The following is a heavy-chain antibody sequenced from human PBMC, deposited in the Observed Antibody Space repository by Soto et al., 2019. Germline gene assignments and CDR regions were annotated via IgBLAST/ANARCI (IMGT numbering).Heavy chain of an antibody. CDR2: IIPIFGTA. V-gene: IGHV1-69*12. CDR1: GGTFSSYA. D-gene: IGHD4-17*01. CDR3: APTLDYGGNWDAFDL. J-gene: IGHJ3*01. Sequence: QVQLVQSGAEVKKPGSSVKVSCKASGGTFSSYAISWVRQAPGQGLEWMGGIIPIFGTANYAQKFQGRVTIXXDXSXXIADMELSSLRSEDTAAYYCAPTLDYGGNWDAFDLWGQGTMVTVSS.